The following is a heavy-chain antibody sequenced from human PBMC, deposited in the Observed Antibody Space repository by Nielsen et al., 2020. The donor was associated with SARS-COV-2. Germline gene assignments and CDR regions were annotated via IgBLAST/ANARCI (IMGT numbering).Heavy chain of an antibody. CDR2: IGTAGDT. Sequence: GGSLRLSCAASGFTFSSYDMHWVRQATGKGLEWVSAIGTAGDTYYPGSVKGRFTISRENAKNSLYLQMNSLRAGDTAVYYCARARRYSYGRYYFDYWGQGTLVTVSS. D-gene: IGHD5-18*01. CDR1: GFTFSSYD. V-gene: IGHV3-13*01. J-gene: IGHJ4*02. CDR3: ARARRYSYGRYYFDY.